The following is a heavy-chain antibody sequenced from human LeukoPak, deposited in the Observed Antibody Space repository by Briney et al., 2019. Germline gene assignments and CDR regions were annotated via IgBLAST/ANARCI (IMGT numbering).Heavy chain of an antibody. CDR2: ISSSSSYI. CDR3: ARGGASGWYWTDAFDI. Sequence: PGGSLRLSCAASGFTFSSYSMNWVRQAPGKGLEWVSSISSSSSYIYYADSVKGRFTISRDNAKNSLYLQMNSLRAEDTAVYYCARGGASGWYWTDAFDIWGQGTMVTVSS. CDR1: GFTFSSYS. J-gene: IGHJ3*02. D-gene: IGHD6-19*01. V-gene: IGHV3-21*01.